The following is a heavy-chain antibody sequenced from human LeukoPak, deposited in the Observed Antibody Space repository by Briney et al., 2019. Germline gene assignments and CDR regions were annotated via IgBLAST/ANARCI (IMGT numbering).Heavy chain of an antibody. D-gene: IGHD4-17*01. J-gene: IGHJ4*02. Sequence: ASVRLSCTTSGYTFINNDMLWVRQAPGQGLEWMAWMNPYSGNTDYAHTFQGRFTITRNTSINTVYMELSSLRSEDTAVYYCARGLVGDYGEYGLLDYWGQGTLVTVSS. V-gene: IGHV1-8*03. CDR2: MNPYSGNT. CDR1: GYTFINND. CDR3: ARGLVGDYGEYGLLDY.